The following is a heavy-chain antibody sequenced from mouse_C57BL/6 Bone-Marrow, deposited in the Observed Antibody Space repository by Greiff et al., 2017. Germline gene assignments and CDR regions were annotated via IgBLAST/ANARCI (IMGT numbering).Heavy chain of an antibody. J-gene: IGHJ4*01. CDR3: ARDALGAMDY. CDR1: GFTFSDFY. CDR2: SRNKANDYTT. Sequence: EVKVVESGGGLVQSGRSLRLSCATSGFTFSDFYMEWVRQAPGKGLEWIAASRNKANDYTTEYSASVKGRFIVSRDTSQSILYLQMNALRAEDTAIYYCARDALGAMDYWGQGTSGTVSS. V-gene: IGHV7-1*01. D-gene: IGHD4-1*01.